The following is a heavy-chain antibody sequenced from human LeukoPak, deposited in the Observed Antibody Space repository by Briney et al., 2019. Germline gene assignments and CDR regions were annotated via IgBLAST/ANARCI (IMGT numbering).Heavy chain of an antibody. CDR1: AGSISSYY. D-gene: IGHD3-3*01. Sequence: SETLSLTCTVSAGSISSYYWSWVRQPPGRGLEWIGHIYYSGSSNYNPSLKSRVTISVDTSKNQFSLKLRSVTAADTAVYYCARQAIFGVVIIRGWFDPWGQGTLVTVSS. CDR3: ARQAIFGVVIIRGWFDP. V-gene: IGHV4-59*08. CDR2: IYYSGSS. J-gene: IGHJ5*02.